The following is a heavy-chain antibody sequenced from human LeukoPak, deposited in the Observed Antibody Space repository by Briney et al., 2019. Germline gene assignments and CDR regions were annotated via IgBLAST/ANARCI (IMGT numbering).Heavy chain of an antibody. CDR1: GFTLSFYN. V-gene: IGHV3-21*01. Sequence: GGSLRLSCAASGFTLSFYNMNWVRQAPGKGLEWVSFISSSSTYIYYADSVKGRFTISRDNAKNSLYLQMNSLRAEDTAVYYCARDMKAYDSSYGMDVWGQGTTVTASS. CDR2: ISSSSTYI. J-gene: IGHJ6*02. CDR3: ARDMKAYDSSYGMDV. D-gene: IGHD3-22*01.